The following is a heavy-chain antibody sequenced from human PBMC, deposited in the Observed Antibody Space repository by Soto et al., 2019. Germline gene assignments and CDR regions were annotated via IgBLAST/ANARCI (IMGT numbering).Heavy chain of an antibody. CDR1: GGSIATSSYF. J-gene: IGHJ5*02. V-gene: IGHV4-39*02. Sequence: TETLSLTCTVSGGSIATSSYFWAWIRRPPGKGLEWIGSIDYRGTIYNNPSVKSRVTISVDTSKNHFSLNLDSVTAADTALYFCSRRAPEGFDPWGQGTLVTVSS. CDR3: SRRAPEGFDP. CDR2: IDYRGTI.